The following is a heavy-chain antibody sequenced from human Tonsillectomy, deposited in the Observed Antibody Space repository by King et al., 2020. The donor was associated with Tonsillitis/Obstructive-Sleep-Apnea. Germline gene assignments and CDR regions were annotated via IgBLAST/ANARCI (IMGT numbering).Heavy chain of an antibody. Sequence: VQLVESGGGLVQPGGSLRLSCAASGFTFSSYAMSWVRQAPGKGLEWVSAISGSGGSTYYADSVKGRFTISRDNSKNTLYLQMNSLRAEDTAVYYCAKVGPVSSTMVRGAGVEFWGQGTLVTVSS. CDR2: ISGSGGST. J-gene: IGHJ4*02. CDR3: AKVGPVSSTMVRGAGVEF. CDR1: GFTFSSYA. D-gene: IGHD3-10*01. V-gene: IGHV3-23*04.